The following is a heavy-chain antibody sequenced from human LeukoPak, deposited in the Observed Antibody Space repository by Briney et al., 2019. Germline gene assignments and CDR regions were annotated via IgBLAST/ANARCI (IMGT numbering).Heavy chain of an antibody. CDR2: IIPILGIA. V-gene: IGHV1-69*04. CDR3: ASAFYCGGDCYSV. Sequence: SVKVSCKASGGTFSSYAISWVRQAPGQGLEWMGRIIPILGIANYAQKFQGRVTITADKSTSTAYMELSSLRSEDTAVYYCASAFYCGGDCYSVWGQGTLVTVSS. CDR1: GGTFSSYA. J-gene: IGHJ4*02. D-gene: IGHD2-21*02.